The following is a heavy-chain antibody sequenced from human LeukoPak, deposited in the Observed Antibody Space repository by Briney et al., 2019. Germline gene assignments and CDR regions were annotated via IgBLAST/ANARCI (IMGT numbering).Heavy chain of an antibody. CDR3: ALLGSGWANFDY. J-gene: IGHJ4*02. D-gene: IGHD6-19*01. V-gene: IGHV1-8*01. CDR1: GYTFTSYD. Sequence: GASVKVSCKASGYTFTSYDINWVRQATGQGLEWMGWMNPNSGNTGYAQKFQGRATMTRNTSISTAYMELSSLRSEDTAVYYCALLGSGWANFDYWGQGTLVTVSS. CDR2: MNPNSGNT.